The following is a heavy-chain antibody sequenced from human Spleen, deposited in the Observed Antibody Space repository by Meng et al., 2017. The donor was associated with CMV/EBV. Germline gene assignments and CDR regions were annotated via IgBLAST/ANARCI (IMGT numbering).Heavy chain of an antibody. CDR3: ARGGDIVVVPTATYYYYGMDV. V-gene: IGHV3-30*04. D-gene: IGHD2-2*01. Sequence: GGSLRLSCAVSGFTFSSYAMYWVRQAPGKGLEWVAVISYDGSIKYYADSVKGRFTISRDNSKNTLYLQMNSLRAEDTAVFFCARGGDIVVVPTATYYYYGMDVWGQGTTVTVSS. CDR1: GFTFSSYA. J-gene: IGHJ6*02. CDR2: ISYDGSIK.